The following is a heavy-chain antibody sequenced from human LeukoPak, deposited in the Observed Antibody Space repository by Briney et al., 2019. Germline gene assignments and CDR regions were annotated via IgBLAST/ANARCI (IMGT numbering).Heavy chain of an antibody. V-gene: IGHV4-31*03. CDR3: AREGYGDYGTYYYYFGMDV. CDR2: IYYSGST. Sequence: SETLSLTCTVSGGSISSGGYYWSWIRQHPGKGLEWIGYIYYSGSTYYNPSLKSRVTISVDTSKNQFSLKLSSVTAADTAVYYCAREGYGDYGTYYYYFGMDVWGQGTTVTVSS. CDR1: GGSISSGGYY. J-gene: IGHJ6*02. D-gene: IGHD4-17*01.